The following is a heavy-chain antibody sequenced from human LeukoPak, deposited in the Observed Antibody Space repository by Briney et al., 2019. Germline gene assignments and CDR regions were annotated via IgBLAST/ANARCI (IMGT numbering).Heavy chain of an antibody. D-gene: IGHD3-22*01. J-gene: IGHJ4*02. CDR2: IRSKAYRGTA. V-gene: IGHV3-49*04. CDR3: TSVHDTSAYYHSGIDY. Sequence: GGSLGLSCTGYGLNFGDYAMSWVRQAPGKGLEWVGFIRSKAYRGTAEYAASMQGRFTISRDDSKSVAYLQMNSLKTEDTAVYYCTSVHDTSAYYHSGIDYWGQGTLVTVSS. CDR1: GLNFGDYA.